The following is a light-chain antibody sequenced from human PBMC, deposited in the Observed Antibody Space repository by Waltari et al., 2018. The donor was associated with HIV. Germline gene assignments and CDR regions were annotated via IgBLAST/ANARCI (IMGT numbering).Light chain of an antibody. Sequence: QPHSVSGSPGQSLTISCTGTSSYVDTFVSWYQQHPGKAPKVIIYDVNKRPSGVPDRFSGSKSGNTAFLTISGLQAEDEAEYHCCSHAGNFIFAFGSGTKVTVL. CDR1: SSYVDTF. CDR3: CSHAGNFIFA. J-gene: IGLJ1*01. V-gene: IGLV2-11*01. CDR2: DVN.